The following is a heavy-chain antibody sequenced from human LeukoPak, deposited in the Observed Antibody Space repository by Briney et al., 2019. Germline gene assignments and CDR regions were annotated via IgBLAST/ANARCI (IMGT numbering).Heavy chain of an antibody. CDR2: INPSGGST. Sequence: ASVKVSCKASGYTFTSYYMHWVRQAPGQGLEWMGIINPSGGSTSYAQKSQGRVTMTRDTSTSTVYMELSSLRSEDTAVYYCARDARVYYYDSSGYYYPYWGQGTLVTVSS. CDR3: ARDARVYYYDSSGYYYPY. CDR1: GYTFTSYY. V-gene: IGHV1-46*03. J-gene: IGHJ4*02. D-gene: IGHD3-22*01.